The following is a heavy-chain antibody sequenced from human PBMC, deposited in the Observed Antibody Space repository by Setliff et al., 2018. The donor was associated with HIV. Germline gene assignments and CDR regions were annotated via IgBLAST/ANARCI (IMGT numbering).Heavy chain of an antibody. Sequence: ASVKVSCKASGDTFTDYYFHWLRQAPGQGLEWMGRINPNSGGTQYAQKFQGRVTMTRDMSISTGSMELSRLRSDDTAVYYCATFDYGHSLGKIDYWGQGTLVTVSS. D-gene: IGHD4-17*01. CDR1: GDTFTDYY. J-gene: IGHJ4*02. CDR3: ATFDYGHSLGKIDY. V-gene: IGHV1-2*06. CDR2: INPNSGGT.